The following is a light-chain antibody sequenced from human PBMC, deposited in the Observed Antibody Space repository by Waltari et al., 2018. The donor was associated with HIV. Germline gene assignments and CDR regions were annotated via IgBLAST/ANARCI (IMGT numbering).Light chain of an antibody. J-gene: IGLJ3*02. Sequence: QSALTQPASVSGSPGQSITLSCSGTWSDIGSYDLVSWYQHFPGKAPKRILYDVNERPSGVSPRYSGSKSGNTASLAISGLQSEDEADYYCCSYAGSGTFVVFGGGTRLTV. CDR3: CSYAGSGTFVV. CDR2: DVN. CDR1: WSDIGSYDL. V-gene: IGLV2-23*02.